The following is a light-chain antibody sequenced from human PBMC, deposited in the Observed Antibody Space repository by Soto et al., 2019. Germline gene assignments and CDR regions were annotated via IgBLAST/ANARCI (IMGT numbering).Light chain of an antibody. J-gene: IGLJ1*01. V-gene: IGLV2-14*03. CDR3: CAYSTSGTHV. CDR1: SSDVGSYDY. Sequence: ALTQPASVSGSPGQSITFSCTGTSSDVGSYDYVSWHRQHPGKAPKLIIYDVNNRPSGVPSRFSGSKSGNTASLIISGLQTEDEADYYCCAYSTSGTHVFGTGTKVTVL. CDR2: DVN.